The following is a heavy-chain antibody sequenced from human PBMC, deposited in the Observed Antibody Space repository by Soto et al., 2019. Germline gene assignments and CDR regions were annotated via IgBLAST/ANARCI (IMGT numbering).Heavy chain of an antibody. CDR3: AREGCSSTSCPDAFDL. D-gene: IGHD2-2*01. V-gene: IGHV3-7*01. CDR2: IKQDGSEK. J-gene: IGHJ3*01. CDR1: GFTFSSYW. Sequence: EVQLVESGGGLVKPGGSLRLSCAASGFTFSSYWMSWVRQAHGKGLEWVANIKQDGSEKYYVDSVKGRFTISRDNAKNSLYMQMNSLRAEDTAVYYCAREGCSSTSCPDAFDLWGQGTMVTVSS.